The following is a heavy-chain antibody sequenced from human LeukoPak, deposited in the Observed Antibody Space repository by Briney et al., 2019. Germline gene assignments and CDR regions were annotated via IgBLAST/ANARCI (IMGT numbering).Heavy chain of an antibody. J-gene: IGHJ4*02. CDR2: IYPGDSDT. CDR3: ARSLSPAAVALDY. D-gene: IGHD2-2*01. Sequence: GEALKISFKASGYSFSSYWIGWGRPRPGKGVELLGIIYPGDSDTRYTPSFQGQVTISADKSITTAYLQRSSLQASDTAMYYCARSLSPAAVALDYWGQGALVTVSS. CDR1: GYSFSSYW. V-gene: IGHV5-51*01.